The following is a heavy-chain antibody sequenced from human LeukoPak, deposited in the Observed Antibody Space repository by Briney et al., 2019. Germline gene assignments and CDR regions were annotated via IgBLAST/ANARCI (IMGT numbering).Heavy chain of an antibody. Sequence: PSETLSLTCTVSGGSISSYYWSWIRQPPGKGLEWIGYIYHSGSTNYNPSLKSRVTISVDTSKNQFSLKLSSVTAADTAVYYCARQGGYYYDSSGYHLDYWGQGTLVTVSS. J-gene: IGHJ4*02. V-gene: IGHV4-59*08. D-gene: IGHD3-22*01. CDR3: ARQGGYYYDSSGYHLDY. CDR2: IYHSGST. CDR1: GGSISSYY.